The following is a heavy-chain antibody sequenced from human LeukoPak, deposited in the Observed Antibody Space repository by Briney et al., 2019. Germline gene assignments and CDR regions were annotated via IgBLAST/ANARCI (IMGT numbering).Heavy chain of an antibody. CDR3: ARTLGWASSRYPFDG. Sequence: WETLSLTCTVSGGSISSSNYYWGWIRQPPGKGLEWFGSMYYSGNTDYNPSLKSRVTISVDTSKNQFSLKVNSVTAADTAVYYCARTLGWASSRYPFDGWGQGTLVTVSS. CDR1: GGSISSSNYY. V-gene: IGHV4-39*01. CDR2: MYYSGNT. J-gene: IGHJ4*02. D-gene: IGHD3-16*02.